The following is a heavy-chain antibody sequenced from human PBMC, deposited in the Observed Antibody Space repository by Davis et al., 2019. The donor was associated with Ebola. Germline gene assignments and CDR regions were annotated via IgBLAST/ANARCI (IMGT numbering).Heavy chain of an antibody. J-gene: IGHJ5*02. CDR3: ARHRDTSGWYGWFDP. CDR1: GDSVRRTTYY. CDR2: IYHSGTT. D-gene: IGHD6-19*01. V-gene: IGHV4-39*01. Sequence: PSETLSLTCNVSGDSVRRTTYYWDWIRQSPGKGLEWIGSIYHSGTTYFNPSFKSRGTISVDTSKNQFSLKFTSVTAADTAVYYCARHRDTSGWYGWFDPWGQGTLVTVS.